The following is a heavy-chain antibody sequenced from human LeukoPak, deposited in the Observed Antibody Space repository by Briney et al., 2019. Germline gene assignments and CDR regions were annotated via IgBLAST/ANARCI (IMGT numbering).Heavy chain of an antibody. CDR2: ISYDGSNK. D-gene: IGHD2-2*01. J-gene: IGHJ4*02. CDR1: GFTFSSYA. V-gene: IGHV3-30-3*01. CDR3: ARGRYQLLWGDY. Sequence: PGRSLRLSCAASGFTFSSYAMHWVRQAPGKGLEWVAVISYDGSNKYYADPVKGRSTISRDNSKNTLYLQMNSLRAEDTAVYYCARGRYQLLWGDYWGQGTLVTVSS.